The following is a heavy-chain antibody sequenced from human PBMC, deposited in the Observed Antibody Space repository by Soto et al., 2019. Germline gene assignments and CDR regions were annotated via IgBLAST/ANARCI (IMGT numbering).Heavy chain of an antibody. Sequence: ASVKVSCKASGYTFTGYYMHWVRQAPGQGLEWMGWINPNSGGTNYAQKFQGWVTMTRDTSISTAYMELSRLRSDDTAVYYCARDPLGSPHSMTTVIIGGMDVWGQGTTVTVSS. D-gene: IGHD4-4*01. V-gene: IGHV1-2*04. CDR2: INPNSGGT. CDR1: GYTFTGYY. J-gene: IGHJ6*02. CDR3: ARDPLGSPHSMTTVIIGGMDV.